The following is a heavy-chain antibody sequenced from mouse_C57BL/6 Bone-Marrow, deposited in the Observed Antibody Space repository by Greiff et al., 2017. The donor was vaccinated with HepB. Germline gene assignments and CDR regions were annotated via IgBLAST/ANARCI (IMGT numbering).Heavy chain of an antibody. CDR2: IHPSDSDT. V-gene: IGHV1-74*01. CDR3: AICLIYDGYFHWYFDV. CDR1: GYTFTSYW. Sequence: QVQLQQPGAELVKPGASVKVSCKASGYTFTSYWMHWVKQRPGQGLEWIGRIHPSDSDTNYNQKFKGKATLTVDKSSSTAYMQLSSLTSEDSAVYYFAICLIYDGYFHWYFDVWGTGTTVTVSS. J-gene: IGHJ1*03. D-gene: IGHD2-3*01.